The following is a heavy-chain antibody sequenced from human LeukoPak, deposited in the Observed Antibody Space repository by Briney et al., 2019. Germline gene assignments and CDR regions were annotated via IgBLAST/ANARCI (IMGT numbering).Heavy chain of an antibody. CDR2: ISGSGGNT. CDR1: GFTFSSYA. CDR3: AKGGRGIAAPRQMYYFDY. V-gene: IGHV3-23*01. J-gene: IGHJ4*02. Sequence: GGSLRLSCAASGFTFSSYAMSWVRQAPGKGLEWVSAISGSGGNTYYADSVKGRFTISRDNSKNTLYLQMNSLRAEDTAVYYCAKGGRGIAAPRQMYYFDYWGQGTLVTVSS. D-gene: IGHD6-13*01.